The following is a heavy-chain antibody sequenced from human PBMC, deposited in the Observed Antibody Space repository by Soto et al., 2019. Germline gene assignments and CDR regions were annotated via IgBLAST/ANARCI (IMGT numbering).Heavy chain of an antibody. J-gene: IGHJ4*02. V-gene: IGHV3-64D*08. CDR2: ISSNGGST. CDR3: VKRSSGFSAATHPFDY. CDR1: GFTFSSYA. D-gene: IGHD2-2*01. Sequence: GGSLRLSCSASGFTFSSYAMHWVRQAPGKGLEYVSAISSNGGSTYYADSVKGRFTISRDNSKNTLYLQMSSLRAEDTAVYYCVKRSSGFSAATHPFDYWGQGTLVTVSS.